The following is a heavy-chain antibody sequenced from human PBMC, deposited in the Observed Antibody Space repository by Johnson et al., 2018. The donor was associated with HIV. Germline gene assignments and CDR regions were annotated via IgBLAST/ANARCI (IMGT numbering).Heavy chain of an antibody. CDR2: IYSGGST. CDR3: ARDPTTHNSRLTGDFGAFDI. V-gene: IGHV3-53*01. J-gene: IGHJ3*02. Sequence: VQLVESGGGLIQPGGSLRLSCAASGFTVSSNYMSWVRQAPGKGLEWVSVIYSGGSTYYADSVKGRFTISRDNSKNTLYLQMNSLTAEDTALYYCARDPTTHNSRLTGDFGAFDIWGQGTMVTVSS. CDR1: GFTVSSNY. D-gene: IGHD7-27*01.